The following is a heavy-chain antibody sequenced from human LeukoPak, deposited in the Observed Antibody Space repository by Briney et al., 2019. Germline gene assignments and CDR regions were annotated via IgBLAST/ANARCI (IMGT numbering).Heavy chain of an antibody. CDR3: ARGHMAVDV. J-gene: IGHJ6*02. CDR1: GGSFSGYY. D-gene: IGHD2-21*01. V-gene: IGHV4-30-4*08. CDR2: IYYSGST. Sequence: SETLSLTCAVYGGSFSGYYWSWIRQPPGKGLEWIGYIYYSGSTYYNPSLKSRVTISVDTSKNQFSLKLSSVTAADTAVYYCARGHMAVDVWGQGTTVTVSS.